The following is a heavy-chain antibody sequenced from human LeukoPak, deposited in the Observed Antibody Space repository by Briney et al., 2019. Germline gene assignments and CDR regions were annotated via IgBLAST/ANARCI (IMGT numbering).Heavy chain of an antibody. CDR1: GFTFSSYE. J-gene: IGHJ4*02. Sequence: GGSLRLSCAASGFTFSSYEMNWVRQAPGKGLEWVSYISSSGSTIYYADSVKGRFTISRDNAKNSLYPQMNSLRAEDTAVYYCAGVEMATGPFDYWGQGTLVTVSS. CDR2: ISSSGSTI. CDR3: AGVEMATGPFDY. D-gene: IGHD5-24*01. V-gene: IGHV3-48*03.